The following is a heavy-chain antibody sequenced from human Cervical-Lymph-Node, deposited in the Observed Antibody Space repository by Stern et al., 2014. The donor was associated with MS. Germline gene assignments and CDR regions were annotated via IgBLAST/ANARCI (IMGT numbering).Heavy chain of an antibody. J-gene: IGHJ4*02. CDR1: GFSPSPRGGG. V-gene: IGHV2-5*02. CDR2: IYWDDDK. Sequence: QITLKESGPTLLKPTHPLPLTCTFSGFSPSPRGGGVGGIRQPPGKALGWLALIYWDDDKRYSPSLKSRLTITKDTSKNQVVLTMTNMDPVDTATYYCAHRRAAMALNYWGQGTLVTVSS. CDR3: AHRRAAMALNY. D-gene: IGHD5-18*01.